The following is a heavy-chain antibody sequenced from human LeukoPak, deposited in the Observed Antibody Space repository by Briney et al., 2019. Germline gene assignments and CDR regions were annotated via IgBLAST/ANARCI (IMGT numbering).Heavy chain of an antibody. D-gene: IGHD2-15*01. CDR1: GGSISSYY. V-gene: IGHV4-59*01. CDR2: IYYSRST. CDR3: ARGWRRYAFDI. Sequence: SETLSLTCTVSGGSISSYYWSWIRQPPGKGLEWIGYIYYSRSTNYNPSLKSRVTISVDTSKNQFSLKLSSVTAADTAVYYCARGWRRYAFDIWGQGTMVTVSS. J-gene: IGHJ3*02.